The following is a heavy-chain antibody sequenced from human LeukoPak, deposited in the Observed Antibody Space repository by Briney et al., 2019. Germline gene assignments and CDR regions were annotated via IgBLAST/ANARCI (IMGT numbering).Heavy chain of an antibody. V-gene: IGHV4-34*01. CDR2: INHSGST. J-gene: IGHJ1*01. CDR1: GGSFSGYY. Sequence: PSETLSLTCAVYGGSFSGYYWSWIRQPPGKGLEWIGEINHSGSTNYNPSLKSRVTISVDTSKNQFSLKLKSVRAADTAVYFCARGQTVTTNPDYFNLWGQGTLVVVSS. CDR3: ARGQTVTTNPDYFNL. D-gene: IGHD4-17*01.